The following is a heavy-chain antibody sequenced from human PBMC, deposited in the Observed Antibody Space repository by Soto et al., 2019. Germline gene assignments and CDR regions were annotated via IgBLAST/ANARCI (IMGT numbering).Heavy chain of an antibody. Sequence: LRLSCEVSGFPFSSYAMTWVRQAPGRGLEWVSVISGSASHTDYADSVRGRFIISRDNSKNTVFLQMNSLRAEDTATYHCAKDRGNSGWGSIFEIWGQGALVTVSS. CDR2: ISGSASHT. V-gene: IGHV3-23*01. J-gene: IGHJ4*02. CDR3: AKDRGNSGWGSIFEI. CDR1: GFPFSSYA. D-gene: IGHD6-19*01.